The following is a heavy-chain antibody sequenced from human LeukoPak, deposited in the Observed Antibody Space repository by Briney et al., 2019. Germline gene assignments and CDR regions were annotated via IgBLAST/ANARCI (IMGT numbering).Heavy chain of an antibody. Sequence: SETLSLTCTVSGGSISSYYWSWIRQPPGKGLEWIGYIYYSGSTNYNPSLMSRVTISVDTSKNQFSLKLSSVTAADTAVYYCARDRTIFGVHGCFDPWGQGTLVTVSS. J-gene: IGHJ5*02. CDR2: IYYSGST. D-gene: IGHD3-3*01. CDR1: GGSISSYY. V-gene: IGHV4-59*01. CDR3: ARDRTIFGVHGCFDP.